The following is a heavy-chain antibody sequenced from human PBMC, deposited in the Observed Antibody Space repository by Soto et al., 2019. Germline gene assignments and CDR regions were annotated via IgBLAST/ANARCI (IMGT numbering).Heavy chain of an antibody. CDR1: GGTFGSYA. J-gene: IGHJ6*02. V-gene: IGHV1-69*01. D-gene: IGHD2-2*01. CDR3: ARSQGSSTSLEIYYYYYYGMDV. Sequence: QVQLVQSGAEVKKPGSSVKVSCKASGGTFGSYAISWVRQAPGQGLEWMGGIIPIPGTANYAQKFQGRVTIAADESPRTAYMERSSLRSEDTAVYYCARSQGSSTSLEIYYYYYYGMDVWGQGTTVTVSS. CDR2: IIPIPGTA.